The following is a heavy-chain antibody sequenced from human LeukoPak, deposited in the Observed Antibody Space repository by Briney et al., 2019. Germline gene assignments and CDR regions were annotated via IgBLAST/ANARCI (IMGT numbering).Heavy chain of an antibody. Sequence: GASVKVSCKASGGTFSSYAISWVRQAPGQGLEWMGGIIPIFGTANYAQKFQGRVTITADESTSTAYMELSSLRSEDTAVYYCARVGATTFPYYYYYMDVWGKGTTVTISS. V-gene: IGHV1-69*13. CDR3: ARVGATTFPYYYYYMDV. CDR1: GGTFSSYA. J-gene: IGHJ6*03. D-gene: IGHD1-26*01. CDR2: IIPIFGTA.